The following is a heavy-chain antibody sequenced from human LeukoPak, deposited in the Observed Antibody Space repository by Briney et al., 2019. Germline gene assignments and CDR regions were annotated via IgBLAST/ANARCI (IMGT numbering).Heavy chain of an antibody. CDR1: GFTFSSYA. CDR2: ISGSGGST. V-gene: IGHV3-23*01. D-gene: IGHD3-22*01. Sequence: GGSLRLSCAASGFTFSSYAMSWVRQAPGKGLEWVSAISGSGGSTYYADSVKGRFTIPRENSKNTLYLQMNSLRAEETPVYYCAKESFYNSSGYYVVYWGQGTLVTVSS. CDR3: AKESFYNSSGYYVVY. J-gene: IGHJ4*02.